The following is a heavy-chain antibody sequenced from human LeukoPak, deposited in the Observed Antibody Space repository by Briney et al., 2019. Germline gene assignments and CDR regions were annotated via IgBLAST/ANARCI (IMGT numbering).Heavy chain of an antibody. CDR1: GFTVSSDY. J-gene: IGHJ4*02. CDR3: ARRGTSSSWAHFDY. CDR2: IYVGGST. Sequence: PGGSLRLSCAASGFTVSSDYMSWVRQAPGKGLEWVSLIYVGGSTYYADSVKGRFTISRDNSKNTLYLQMNSLRAEDTAVYYCARRGTSSSWAHFDYWGQGTLVTVSS. V-gene: IGHV3-53*01. D-gene: IGHD6-13*01.